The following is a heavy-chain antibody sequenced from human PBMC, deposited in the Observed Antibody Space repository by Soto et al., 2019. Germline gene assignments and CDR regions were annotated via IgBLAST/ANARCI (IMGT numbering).Heavy chain of an antibody. CDR1: GVTFSTYW. D-gene: IGHD2-15*01. J-gene: IGHJ5*02. CDR3: VRDGHCITPRCYGHWFDH. CDR2: INSDASHT. Sequence: QPGESLRLSCAASGVTFSTYWMHWIRQVPGKGLEWVSRINSDASHTYYADSVKGRFTISRNNAKNTLHLAMKSLSADDTAVYSCVRDGHCITPRCYGHWFDHWGQGTLVTVSS. V-gene: IGHV3-74*01.